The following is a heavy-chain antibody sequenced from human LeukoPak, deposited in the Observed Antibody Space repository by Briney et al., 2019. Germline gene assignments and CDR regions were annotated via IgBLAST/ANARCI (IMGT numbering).Heavy chain of an antibody. CDR2: ISGRGGST. D-gene: IGHD3-3*01. Sequence: PGRSMRLSCAASGFTFSSYAMSWVRQAPGKWLEWVSAISGRGGSTYYADSVKGRFTLSRDNSKNTLYLQMNSLRAEDTAVYYCAKWRGGYYDFWSGYPNWFDPWGQGTLVTVSS. J-gene: IGHJ5*02. CDR3: AKWRGGYYDFWSGYPNWFDP. CDR1: GFTFSSYA. V-gene: IGHV3-23*01.